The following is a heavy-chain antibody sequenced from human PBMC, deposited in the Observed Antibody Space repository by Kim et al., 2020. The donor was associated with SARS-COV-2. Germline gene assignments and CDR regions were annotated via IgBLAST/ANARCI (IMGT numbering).Heavy chain of an antibody. D-gene: IGHD6-13*01. Sequence: AASVKGRYTISRDDSKNTIYLQRSSLRAEDTAVYYCAKEPQKSSWYYFDYWGQGALVTVSS. J-gene: IGHJ4*02. V-gene: IGHV3-23*01. CDR3: AKEPQKSSWYYFDY.